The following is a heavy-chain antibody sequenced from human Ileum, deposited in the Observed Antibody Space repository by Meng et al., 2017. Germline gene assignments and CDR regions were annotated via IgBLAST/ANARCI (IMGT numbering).Heavy chain of an antibody. CDR1: GFTLSNHG. CDR3: AKDRSYYSEYY. CDR2: IWYDGIKK. J-gene: IGHJ4*02. V-gene: IGHV3-33*03. D-gene: IGHD3-10*01. Sequence: GESLKISCAASGFTLSNHGMHWVRQAPGKGLEWVAVIWYDGIKKQYADSVKGRFTISRDTSKNTVDLQMNSLRVEDTAVYYCAKDRSYYSEYYWGQGTVVTVSS.